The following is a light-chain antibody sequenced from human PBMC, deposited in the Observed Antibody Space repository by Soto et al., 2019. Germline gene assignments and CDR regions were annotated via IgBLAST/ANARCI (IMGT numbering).Light chain of an antibody. Sequence: EIVLTQSPGTLSLSPGERATLSCRASQSVSSSSYLAWYQQKPGQAPRLLIYGAFSRATGIPDRFSGSGSATNFTLTISRLEPEDCAVYYCRQYGSSPAYTFGQGTTLEIK. CDR2: GAF. CDR3: RQYGSSPAYT. V-gene: IGKV3-20*01. J-gene: IGKJ2*01. CDR1: QSVSSSSY.